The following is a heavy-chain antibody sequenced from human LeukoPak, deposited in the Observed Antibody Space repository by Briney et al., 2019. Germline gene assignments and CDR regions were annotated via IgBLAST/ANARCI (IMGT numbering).Heavy chain of an antibody. CDR3: ARANPPYCSSTTCLFDY. CDR1: GGTFSSYT. Sequence: GASVKVSCKASGGTFSSYTISWVRQAPGQGFEWMGWINPNSGDTNYTQKFQGRVTKTRDTSISTAHMELSRLRSDDTAVYYCARANPPYCSSTTCLFDYWGQGTLVTVSS. D-gene: IGHD2-2*01. V-gene: IGHV1-2*02. CDR2: INPNSGDT. J-gene: IGHJ4*02.